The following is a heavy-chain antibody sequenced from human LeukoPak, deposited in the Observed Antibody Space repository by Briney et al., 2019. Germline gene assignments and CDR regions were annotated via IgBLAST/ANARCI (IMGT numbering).Heavy chain of an antibody. J-gene: IGHJ4*02. CDR1: GFSVSTDH. V-gene: IGHV3-53*01. CDR3: ARVWKLSYDY. Sequence: PGGSLRLSCAASGFSVSTDHMSWVRQAPGKGLEWVSVIYNDGSTYYADTVKGRFTISRDNSKNTVDLLVNSLRAEDTAVYYCARVWKLSYDYWGQGTLVTVSS. D-gene: IGHD1-1*01. CDR2: IYNDGST.